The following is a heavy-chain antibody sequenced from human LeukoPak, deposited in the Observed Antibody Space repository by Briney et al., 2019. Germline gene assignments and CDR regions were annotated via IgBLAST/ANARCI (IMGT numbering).Heavy chain of an antibody. J-gene: IGHJ2*01. CDR3: ARGQSGFDL. D-gene: IGHD1-26*01. V-gene: IGHV3-7*01. CDR2: IKQDGSEK. CDR1: GFTFSSYW. Sequence: GGSLRLSCAASGFTFSSYWMTCVRQAPGKGLEWVATIKQDGSEKYYVDSVKGRFTISRDNAKNSLYLQMNSLRAEDTAVYYCARGQSGFDLWGRGTLVTVSS.